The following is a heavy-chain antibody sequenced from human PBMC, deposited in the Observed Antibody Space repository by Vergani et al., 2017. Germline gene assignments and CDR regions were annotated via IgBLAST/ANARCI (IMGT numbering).Heavy chain of an antibody. CDR2: INTNNGDP. CDR3: AREGGPHSI. J-gene: IGHJ4*03. V-gene: IGHV7-4-1*02. CDR1: GYTFNTSA. D-gene: IGHD2-21*01. Sequence: QVLVVQSGSEFKKPGASVKVSCKTSGYTFNTSAICWVRQAPGQGLEWMGWINTNNGDPTYDQDFTGRFIFSLDTSASTAYLEINNLKPEDTAFYYCAREGGPHSIWGQGTLVTVSS.